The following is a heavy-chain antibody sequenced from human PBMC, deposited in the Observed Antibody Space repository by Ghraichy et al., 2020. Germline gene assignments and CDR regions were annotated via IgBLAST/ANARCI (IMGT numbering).Heavy chain of an antibody. J-gene: IGHJ6*02. CDR1: GFTFSTFP. CDR3: AKRPAGLSWGPSYAMDV. D-gene: IGHD2-15*01. V-gene: IGHV3-23*01. CDR2: ITGSGSTT. Sequence: GGSLRLSCAASGFTFSTFPMSWVRQVPGQGLEWVSVITGSGSTTYYADSVKGRFTISRDNSKNTLSLQMYSLRAEDTAVYYCAKRPAGLSWGPSYAMDVWGQGTTVTVS.